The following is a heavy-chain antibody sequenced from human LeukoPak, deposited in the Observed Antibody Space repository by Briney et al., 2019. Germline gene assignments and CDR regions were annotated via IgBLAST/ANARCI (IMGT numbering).Heavy chain of an antibody. D-gene: IGHD3-3*01. V-gene: IGHV4-4*07. CDR2: IYTSGST. CDR3: ATSTTIFGVVTTFDP. CDR1: GGSLSSYY. J-gene: IGHJ5*02. Sequence: SETLSLTCTVSGGSLSSYYWSWIRQPAGKGLEWIGRIYTSGSTNYNPSLKSRVTMSVDTSKNQFSLKLSAVAAADTAVYYCATSTTIFGVVTTFDPWGQGTMVTVSS.